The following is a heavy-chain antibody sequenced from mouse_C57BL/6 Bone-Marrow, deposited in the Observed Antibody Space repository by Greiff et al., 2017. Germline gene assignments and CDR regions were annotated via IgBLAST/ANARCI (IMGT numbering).Heavy chain of an antibody. V-gene: IGHV1-76*01. CDR3: AGDYGNYVSYWYFDV. CDR2: IYPGSGNT. Sequence: QVQLQQSGAELVRPGASVKLSCKASGYTFTDYYINWVKQRPGQGLEWIARIYPGSGNTYYNEKFKGKATLTAEKSSSTAYMQLSSLTSEDSAVYFCAGDYGNYVSYWYFDVWGTGTTVTVSS. D-gene: IGHD2-1*01. CDR1: GYTFTDYY. J-gene: IGHJ1*03.